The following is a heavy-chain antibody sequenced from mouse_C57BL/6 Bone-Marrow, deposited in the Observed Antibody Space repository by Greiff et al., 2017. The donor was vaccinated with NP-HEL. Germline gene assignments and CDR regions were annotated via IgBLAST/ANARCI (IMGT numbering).Heavy chain of an antibody. Sequence: VQLQQSGAELARPGASVKLSCKASGYTFTSYGISWVKQRTGQGLEWIGEIYPRSGNTYYNEKFKGKATLTADKSTSTAYMELLSLTSEDSAVYFYARAPGYYAMDYWGQGTSVTVSS. J-gene: IGHJ4*01. V-gene: IGHV1-81*01. CDR2: IYPRSGNT. CDR3: ARAPGYYAMDY. CDR1: GYTFTSYG.